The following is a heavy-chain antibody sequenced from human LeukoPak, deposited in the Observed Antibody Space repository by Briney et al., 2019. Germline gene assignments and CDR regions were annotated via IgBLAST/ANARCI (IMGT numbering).Heavy chain of an antibody. D-gene: IGHD2-2*01. J-gene: IGHJ4*02. CDR2: ISYDGSNK. CDR1: GFTFSSYG. V-gene: IGHV3-30*03. Sequence: PGGSLRLSCAASGFTFSSYGMHWVRQAPGKGLEWVAVISYDGSNKYYADSVKGRFTISRDNPKNTLYLQMNSLRAEDTAVYYCARDSVVVPAASLDYWGQGTLVTVSS. CDR3: ARDSVVVPAASLDY.